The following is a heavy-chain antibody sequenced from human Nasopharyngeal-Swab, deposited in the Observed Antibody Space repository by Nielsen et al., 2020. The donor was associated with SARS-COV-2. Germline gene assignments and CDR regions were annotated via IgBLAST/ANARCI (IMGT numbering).Heavy chain of an antibody. V-gene: IGHV3-21*01. Sequence: GESLKISCAASGFTFSSYSMNWVRQAPGKGLEWVSSISSSSSYIYYADSVKGRFTISRDNAKNSLYLQMNSLRAEDTAVYYCARDRFRGYFDYWGQGTLVTVSS. CDR1: GFTFSSYS. CDR2: ISSSSSYI. J-gene: IGHJ4*02. D-gene: IGHD2-21*01. CDR3: ARDRFRGYFDY.